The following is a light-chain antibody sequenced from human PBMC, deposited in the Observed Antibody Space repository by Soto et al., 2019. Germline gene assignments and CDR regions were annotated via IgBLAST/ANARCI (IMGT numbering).Light chain of an antibody. CDR2: EVS. CDR1: SSDVGAYNY. V-gene: IGLV2-14*01. CDR3: SSYTSSSPYV. Sequence: QSVLTQPASVSGSPGQSIIISCTGTSSDVGAYNYVSWYQQHPGKVPKLIIYEVSNRPSGVSNRFSGSKSGNTASLTISGLQAEDEADYYCSSYTSSSPYVFGTGTKLTVL. J-gene: IGLJ1*01.